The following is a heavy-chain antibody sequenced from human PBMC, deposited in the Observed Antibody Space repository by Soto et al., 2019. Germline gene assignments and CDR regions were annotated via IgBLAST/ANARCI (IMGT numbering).Heavy chain of an antibody. CDR3: ARADLRWFGESSPLVHY. D-gene: IGHD3-10*01. CDR2: IYYCGST. J-gene: IGHJ4*02. V-gene: IGHV4-31*03. CDR1: GGSISSGGYY. Sequence: TLSLTCTVSGGSISSGGYYWSWIRQHPGKGLEWIGYIYYCGSTYYNPSLKSRVTISVDTSKHRLSLTLSSVTASGSHAYSCARADLRWFGESSPLVHYRGKGTLVNVPA.